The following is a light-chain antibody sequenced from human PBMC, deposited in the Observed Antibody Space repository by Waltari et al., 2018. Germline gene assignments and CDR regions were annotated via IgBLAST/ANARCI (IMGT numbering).Light chain of an antibody. J-gene: IGLJ2*01. V-gene: IGLV5-45*01. CDR2: YKSDSDK. Sequence: QAVLTQPTSLSASPRPSACLSSTLRVHIYVVASRIYSYPPHPGSPPQYLLRYKSDSDKGLGSGVPSRFSGSKDASANAGILLISGLQSDDEADYYCMIFHGNAWVFGGGTKLTVL. CDR1: VHIYVVASR. CDR3: MIFHGNAWV.